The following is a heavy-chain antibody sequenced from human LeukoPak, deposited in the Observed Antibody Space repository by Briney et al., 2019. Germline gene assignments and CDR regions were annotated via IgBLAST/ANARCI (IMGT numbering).Heavy chain of an antibody. J-gene: IGHJ4*02. CDR3: ARATYYDFWSGYPPLDY. D-gene: IGHD3-3*01. Sequence: SGPTLVKPTQTFTLTCTFSGFSLSTSRVGVGWIRQPPGKALEWLALIYWNDDKRYSPFLKSRLTITKDTSKNQVVLTMTNMDPVDTATYYCARATYYDFWSGYPPLDYWGQGILVTVSS. CDR2: IYWNDDK. CDR1: GFSLSTSRVG. V-gene: IGHV2-5*01.